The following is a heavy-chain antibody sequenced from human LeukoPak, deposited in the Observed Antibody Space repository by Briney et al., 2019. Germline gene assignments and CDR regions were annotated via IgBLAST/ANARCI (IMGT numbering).Heavy chain of an antibody. CDR1: GFSIYA. CDR2: IIPAFGTT. CDR3: AKADYGEYYYMDV. J-gene: IGHJ6*03. Sequence: ASVTVSCQASGFSIYAISWVRQAPGQGLEWMGGIIPAFGTTNYAQKFQGRVTVTTDESTSTVYMELSGLRFEDTAVYYCAKADYGEYYYMDVWGKGTTVTVSS. D-gene: IGHD4-17*01. V-gene: IGHV1-69*05.